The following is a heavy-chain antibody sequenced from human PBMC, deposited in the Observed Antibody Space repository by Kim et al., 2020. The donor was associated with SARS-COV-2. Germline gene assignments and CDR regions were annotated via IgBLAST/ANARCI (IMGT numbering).Heavy chain of an antibody. CDR2: ISAYNGNT. CDR3: ARDKDDSSVPGYYYGMDV. Sequence: ASVKVSCKASGYTFTSYGISWVRQAPGQGLEWMGWISAYNGNTNYAQKLQGRVTMTTDTSTSTAYMELRSLRSDDTAVYYCARDKDDSSVPGYYYGMDVWGQGTTVTVSS. D-gene: IGHD3-22*01. CDR1: GYTFTSYG. V-gene: IGHV1-18*01. J-gene: IGHJ6*02.